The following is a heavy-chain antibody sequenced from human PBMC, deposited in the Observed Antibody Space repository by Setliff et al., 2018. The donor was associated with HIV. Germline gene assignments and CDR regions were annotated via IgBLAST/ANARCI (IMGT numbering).Heavy chain of an antibody. D-gene: IGHD3-22*01. CDR2: VNRGRRT. CDR1: GGSMNSGGYS. Sequence: SETLSLTCAVSGGSMNSGGYSWSWIRQPPGKGLEWIGGVNRGRRTNYNSSLKSRVTISIDTSRNQFSLTVSSVTAADTAVYYCAREIPYSYGGRGHPLWGQGTLVTVSS. V-gene: IGHV4-30-2*01. J-gene: IGHJ4*02. CDR3: AREIPYSYGGRGHPL.